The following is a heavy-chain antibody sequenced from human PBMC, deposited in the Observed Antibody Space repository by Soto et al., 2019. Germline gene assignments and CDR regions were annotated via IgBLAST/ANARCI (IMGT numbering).Heavy chain of an antibody. CDR2: ISGGGAST. J-gene: IGHJ6*02. V-gene: IGHV3-23*01. CDR3: AKGVVVGAAASRGMDV. CDR1: GFTFSSFA. D-gene: IGHD2-15*01. Sequence: EVQLLESGGDLVHPGGSLRLSCAASGFTFSSFAMSWVRQAPGKGLEWVSGISGGGASTYYADSVKGRFTISRDNSHYTLYLQLNSLTAGDTAVYYCAKGVVVGAAASRGMDVWGQGPTVTVSS.